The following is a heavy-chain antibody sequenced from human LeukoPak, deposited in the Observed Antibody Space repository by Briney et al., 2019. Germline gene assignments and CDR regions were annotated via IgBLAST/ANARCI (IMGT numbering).Heavy chain of an antibody. D-gene: IGHD3-10*01. Sequence: PSETLSLTCAVYGGSFSGYYWSWIRQPPGKGLEWIGEINHSGSTNYNPSLKSRVTISVDTSKNQFSLKLSSVTAADTAVYYCASLKRGSQYYYGSGSYSRDPFDYWGQGTLVTVSS. CDR1: GGSFSGYY. CDR3: ASLKRGSQYYYGSGSYSRDPFDY. CDR2: INHSGST. V-gene: IGHV4-34*01. J-gene: IGHJ4*02.